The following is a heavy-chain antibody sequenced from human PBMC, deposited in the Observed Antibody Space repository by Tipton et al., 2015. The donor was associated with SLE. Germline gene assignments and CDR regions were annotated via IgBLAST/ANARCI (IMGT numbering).Heavy chain of an antibody. CDR1: GGSVSSSSKY. CDR2: IYYIGTTT. V-gene: IGHV4-39*07. CDR3: VVCSPSSCSYFDY. D-gene: IGHD2-2*01. Sequence: TLSLTCTVSGGSVSSSSKYWAWIRQPPGKGLEWIGSIYYIGTTTYYNSFLKSRVTLSVDASKDQFSLRLTSVTAADTAVYYCVVCSPSSCSYFDYGGQGRLVTVSS. J-gene: IGHJ4*02.